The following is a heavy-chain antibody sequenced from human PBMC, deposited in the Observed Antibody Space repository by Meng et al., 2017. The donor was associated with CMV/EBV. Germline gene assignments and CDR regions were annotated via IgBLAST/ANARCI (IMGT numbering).Heavy chain of an antibody. CDR2: ISYDGSNK. CDR1: GFTFDDYG. CDR3: AREGAGTIYGMDV. Sequence: GESLKISCAASGFTFDDYGMSWVRQAPGKGLEWVAVISYDGSNKYYADSVKGRFTISRDNSKNTLYLQMNSLRAEDTAVYYCAREGAGTIYGMDVWGQGTTVTVSS. D-gene: IGHD1-1*01. V-gene: IGHV3-30*03. J-gene: IGHJ6*02.